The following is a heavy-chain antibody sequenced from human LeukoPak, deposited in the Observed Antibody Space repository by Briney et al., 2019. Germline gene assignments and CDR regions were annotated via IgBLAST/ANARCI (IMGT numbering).Heavy chain of an antibody. Sequence: GGSLRLSCAASRFTFSSYSMNWVRQAPGKGLEWVSSIGGSGVNTYYADSLKGRFSISRDNSQNTLYLQMGSLRVEDTAIFYCAKVRSATGMTTTYFGYWGQGTLVTVSS. V-gene: IGHV3-23*01. CDR3: AKVRSATGMTTTYFGY. J-gene: IGHJ4*02. CDR2: IGGSGVNT. D-gene: IGHD1-26*01. CDR1: RFTFSSYS.